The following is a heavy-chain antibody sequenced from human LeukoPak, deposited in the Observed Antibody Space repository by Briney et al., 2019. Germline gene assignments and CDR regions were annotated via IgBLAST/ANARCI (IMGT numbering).Heavy chain of an antibody. J-gene: IGHJ5*02. CDR1: GGSISSSSYY. V-gene: IGHV4-39*07. D-gene: IGHD3-10*01. CDR3: ARSGSGSYFSEWFDP. CDR2: IYHSGST. Sequence: PSETLSLTCTVSGGSISSSSYYWGWIRQPPGKGLEWIGSIYHSGSTYYNPSLKSRVTISVDTSKNQFSLKLSSVTAADTAVYYCARSGSGSYFSEWFDPWGQGTLVTVSS.